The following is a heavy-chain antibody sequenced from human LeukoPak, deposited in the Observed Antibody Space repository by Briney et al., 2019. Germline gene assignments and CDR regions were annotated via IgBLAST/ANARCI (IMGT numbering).Heavy chain of an antibody. CDR1: GFTFSSYA. CDR3: ARGGVRGVMEEYYFDY. V-gene: IGHV3-23*01. J-gene: IGHJ4*02. Sequence: GGSLRLSCAASGFTFSSYAMSWVRQAPGKGLEWVSAISGSGGSTYYADSVKGRFTISRDNSKNTLYLQMNSLRAEDTAVYYCARGGVRGVMEEYYFDYWGQGTLVTVSS. CDR2: ISGSGGST. D-gene: IGHD3-10*01.